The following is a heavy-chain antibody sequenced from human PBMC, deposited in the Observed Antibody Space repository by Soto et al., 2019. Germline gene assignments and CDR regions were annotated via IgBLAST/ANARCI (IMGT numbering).Heavy chain of an antibody. Sequence: GGSLRLSCAASGFTFSSYDMHWVRQATGKGLEWVSAIGTAGDTYYPGSVKGRFTISRENAKNSLYLQMNSPRAGDTAVYYCAREYCSGGSCQGWFDPWGQGTLVTVYS. D-gene: IGHD2-15*01. CDR3: AREYCSGGSCQGWFDP. J-gene: IGHJ5*02. CDR1: GFTFSSYD. CDR2: IGTAGDT. V-gene: IGHV3-13*04.